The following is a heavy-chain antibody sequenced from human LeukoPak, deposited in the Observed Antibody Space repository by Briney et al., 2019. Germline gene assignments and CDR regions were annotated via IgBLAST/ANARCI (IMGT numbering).Heavy chain of an antibody. J-gene: IGHJ4*02. D-gene: IGHD4/OR15-4a*01. Sequence: GGSLRLSCAASGFTSSSYSMTWVRQTPGKGLEWVANIKHDGSEDYFVDSVKGRFTISRDNAENSLHLQMSSLRAEDTAVYYCARSANYGGHAFFDYWGQGILVIVSS. CDR3: ARSANYGGHAFFDY. CDR2: IKHDGSED. CDR1: GFTSSSYS. V-gene: IGHV3-7*01.